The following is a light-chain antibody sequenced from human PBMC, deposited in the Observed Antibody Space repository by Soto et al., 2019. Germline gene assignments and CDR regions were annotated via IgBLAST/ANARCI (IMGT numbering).Light chain of an antibody. CDR3: HQRQSWPRT. J-gene: IGKJ1*01. Sequence: TQSPSTLSGSVGDRVTITCRTSQTISSWLAWYQHRPGQALRLLIYLASNRAAGVPARFSGSGSGTDFTLTISDVEPEDFAVYYCHQRQSWPRTFGQGTTVDI. CDR2: LAS. CDR1: QTISSW. V-gene: IGKV3-11*01.